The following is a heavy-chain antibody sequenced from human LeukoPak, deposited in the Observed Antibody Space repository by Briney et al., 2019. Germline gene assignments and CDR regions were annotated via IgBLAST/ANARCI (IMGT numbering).Heavy chain of an antibody. CDR2: ISSSSSYI. D-gene: IGHD5-18*01. V-gene: IGHV3-21*01. Sequence: GGSLRLSCAASGFTFSSYSMNWVRQAPGKRLEWVSSISSSSSYIYYADSVKGRFTISRDNAKNSLYLQMNSLRAEDTAVYYCATSAMAPYYFDYWGQGTLVTVSS. CDR1: GFTFSSYS. J-gene: IGHJ4*02. CDR3: ATSAMAPYYFDY.